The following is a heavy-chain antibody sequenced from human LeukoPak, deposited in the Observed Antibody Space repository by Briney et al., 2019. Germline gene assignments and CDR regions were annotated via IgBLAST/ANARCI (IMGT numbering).Heavy chain of an antibody. J-gene: IGHJ6*03. CDR1: GASISSYY. D-gene: IGHD3-9*01. Sequence: PSETLSFTWAASGASISSYYWSWSRQPPGKGLGWIANIYDSGSTNYNPSLKSRLTISVDTSLNQISLRRSSVTAADTAVYYCARTGRPTPWSSMDVWGKGTTVTVSS. V-gene: IGHV4-59*12. CDR2: IYDSGST. CDR3: ARTGRPTPWSSMDV.